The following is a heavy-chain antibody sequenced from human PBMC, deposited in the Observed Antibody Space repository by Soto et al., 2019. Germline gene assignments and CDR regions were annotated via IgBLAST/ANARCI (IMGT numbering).Heavy chain of an antibody. CDR3: SKDRPY. Sequence: EVQLVESGGGLVKPGGSLILSCAASGFTFSNTWMSWVRQAPGKGLEWVGRIKTKTDGGTTDYAAPVKGRFTISRDDSKNTLYLQMNSLTTEDTAIYYCSKDRPYWGQGTLVTVSS. CDR2: IKTKTDGGTT. V-gene: IGHV3-15*01. J-gene: IGHJ4*02. CDR1: GFTFSNTW.